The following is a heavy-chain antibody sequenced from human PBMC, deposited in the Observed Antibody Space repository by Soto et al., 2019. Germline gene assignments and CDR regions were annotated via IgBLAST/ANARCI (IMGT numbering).Heavy chain of an antibody. Sequence: SSETLPLTCTVSGGSISSGGYYWSWIRQHPGKGLEWIGYIYYSGSTYYNPSLKSRVTISVDTSKNQFSLKLSSVTAADTAVYYCARGWGGYFQHWGQGTLVTVSS. CDR3: ARGWGGYFQH. J-gene: IGHJ1*01. CDR1: GGSISSGGYY. CDR2: IYYSGST. V-gene: IGHV4-31*03. D-gene: IGHD7-27*01.